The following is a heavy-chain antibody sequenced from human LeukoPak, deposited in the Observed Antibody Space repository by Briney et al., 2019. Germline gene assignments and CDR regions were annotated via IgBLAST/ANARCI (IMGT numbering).Heavy chain of an antibody. CDR2: IYSGGST. V-gene: IGHV3-53*01. D-gene: IGHD3-22*01. CDR3: ARDRGYYYDSSGTGYFDY. Sequence: GGSLRLSCAASGFTVSYNYMSWVRQAPGKGLEWVSIIYSGGSTYYADSVKGRFTISRDNAKNSLYLQMNSLRAEDTALYYCARDRGYYYDSSGTGYFDYWGQGTLVTVSS. CDR1: GFTVSYNY. J-gene: IGHJ4*02.